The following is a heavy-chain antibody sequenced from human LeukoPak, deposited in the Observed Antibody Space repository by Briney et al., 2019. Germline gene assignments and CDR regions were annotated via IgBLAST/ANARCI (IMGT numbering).Heavy chain of an antibody. CDR3: VRQVSDY. CDR1: GYTFIDYY. J-gene: IGHJ4*02. D-gene: IGHD1-14*01. V-gene: IGHV1-2*02. Sequence: ASVKVSCKASGYTFIDYYIHWVRQAHGQGLEWMGWINSNSGGTNYAQKFQGRVTMTRDTSISTAYMELSRLRSDDTAVYYCVRQVSDYWGQGTLVTVSS. CDR2: INSNSGGT.